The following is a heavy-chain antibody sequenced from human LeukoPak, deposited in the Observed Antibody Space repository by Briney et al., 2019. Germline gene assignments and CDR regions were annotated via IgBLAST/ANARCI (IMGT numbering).Heavy chain of an antibody. D-gene: IGHD2-2*01. J-gene: IGHJ4*02. CDR3: VREYCSSTSCHFPDY. Sequence: RASVKVSCKASGYTFTGYYMHWVRQAPGQGLEWMGWINPNSGGTNYAQKFQGRVTMTRDTSISTAYMELSRLRSDDTAVYYCVREYCSSTSCHFPDYWGQGTLVTVSS. CDR1: GYTFTGYY. CDR2: INPNSGGT. V-gene: IGHV1-2*02.